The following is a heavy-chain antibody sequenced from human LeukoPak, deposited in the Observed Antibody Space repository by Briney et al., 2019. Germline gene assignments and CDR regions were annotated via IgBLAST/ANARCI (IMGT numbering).Heavy chain of an antibody. V-gene: IGHV4-34*01. D-gene: IGHD5-12*01. CDR2: INHSGST. CDR3: ARFTPINNGYDPVDY. Sequence: PSETLSLTCAVYGGSFSGYYWSWIRQPPGKGLEWIGEINHSGSTNYNPSLKSRVTISVDTSKNQFSLKLSSVTAADTAVYYCARFTPINNGYDPVDYWGQGTLVTVSS. CDR1: GGSFSGYY. J-gene: IGHJ4*02.